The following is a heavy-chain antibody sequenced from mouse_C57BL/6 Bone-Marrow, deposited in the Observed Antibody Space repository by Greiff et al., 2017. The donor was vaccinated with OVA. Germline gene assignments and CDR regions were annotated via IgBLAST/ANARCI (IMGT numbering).Heavy chain of an antibody. CDR3: TTGDSNYFDY. CDR2: IDPENGDT. D-gene: IGHD2-5*01. V-gene: IGHV14-4*01. J-gene: IGHJ2*01. CDR1: GFNIKDDY. Sequence: EVQGVESGAELVRPGASVKLSCTASGFNIKDDYMHWVKQRPEQGLEWIGWIDPENGDTEYASKFQGKATITADTSSNTAYLQLSSLTSEDTAVYYCTTGDSNYFDYWGQGTTLTVSS.